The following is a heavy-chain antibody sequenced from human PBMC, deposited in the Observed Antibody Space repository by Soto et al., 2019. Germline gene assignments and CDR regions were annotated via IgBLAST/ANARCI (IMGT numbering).Heavy chain of an antibody. Sequence: PGGSLRLSFAASGFTFSIYCMSWVLQAPGKGLEWVANIKQDGSEKYYVESVKGRLKIYRENAKKSLYLQMNRMRAEDTDVYYCEGGGGITIFGVPPISKGMDVWGQGTTVTVS. CDR1: GFTFSIYC. J-gene: IGHJ6*02. CDR3: EGGGGITIFGVPPISKGMDV. CDR2: IKQDGSEK. V-gene: IGHV3-7*04. D-gene: IGHD3-3*01.